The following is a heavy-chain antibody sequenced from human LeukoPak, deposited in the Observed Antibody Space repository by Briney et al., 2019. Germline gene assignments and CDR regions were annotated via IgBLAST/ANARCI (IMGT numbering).Heavy chain of an antibody. D-gene: IGHD6-6*01. CDR3: ARDYSSSKSWDY. Sequence: ASVKVSCKASGYTFTSYDINWVRQATGQGLEWMGWMNTNGGNTGYAQKFQGRVTMTRNTSISTAYMELSSLRSEDTAVYYCARDYSSSKSWDYWGQGTLVTVSS. J-gene: IGHJ4*02. CDR1: GYTFTSYD. V-gene: IGHV1-8*01. CDR2: MNTNGGNT.